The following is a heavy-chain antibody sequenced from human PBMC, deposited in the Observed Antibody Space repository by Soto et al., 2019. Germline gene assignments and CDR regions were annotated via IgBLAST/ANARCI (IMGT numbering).Heavy chain of an antibody. J-gene: IGHJ4*02. CDR3: AKDRRAGGNYGFYCDL. D-gene: IGHD1-7*01. Sequence: EVQLLESGGGLVQPGGSLRLSCAASGFTFSSYGMTWVRQAPGKGLEWVSFSSATGAGTYYADSVKGRFTISRDNPKNTLYLQMTGLRADDTAVYYCAKDRRAGGNYGFYCDLWGQGSLVIVCS. V-gene: IGHV3-23*01. CDR2: SSATGAGT. CDR1: GFTFSSYG.